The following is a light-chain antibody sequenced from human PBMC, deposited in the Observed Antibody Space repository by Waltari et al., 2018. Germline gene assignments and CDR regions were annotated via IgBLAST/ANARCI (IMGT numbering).Light chain of an antibody. Sequence: QSALTQPASVSGSPGQSITISCTGTSNDVGGYNYVSWYQHHPGKAPKLMIYEVTYRPPGVADRFSGSKSGNTASLTISGLQAEDEADYYCSSYATTRPWVCGGGTKLTVL. CDR1: SNDVGGYNY. CDR2: EVT. V-gene: IGLV2-14*01. CDR3: SSYATTRPWV. J-gene: IGLJ3*02.